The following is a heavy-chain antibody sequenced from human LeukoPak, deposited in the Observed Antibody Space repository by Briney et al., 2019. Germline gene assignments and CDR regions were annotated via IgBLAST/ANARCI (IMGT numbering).Heavy chain of an antibody. D-gene: IGHD1-26*01. CDR1: GFPFSTYA. Sequence: GGSLRLSCAASGFPFSTYATTWVRQSPGKGLEWVSTITGSGGGTLYADSVKGRFTISRDNSKTTLYLHLNSLRGEDTAIYYCTKNRGAGAHYYYHMNVWGKGTTVTVSS. CDR3: TKNRGAGAHYYYHMNV. CDR2: ITGSGGGT. V-gene: IGHV3-23*01. J-gene: IGHJ6*03.